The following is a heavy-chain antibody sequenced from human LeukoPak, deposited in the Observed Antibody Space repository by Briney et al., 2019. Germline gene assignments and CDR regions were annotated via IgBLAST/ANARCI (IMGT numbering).Heavy chain of an antibody. CDR1: GFTFGDYA. V-gene: IGHV3-49*03. D-gene: IGHD3-16*01. Sequence: GGSLRLSCTASGFTFGDYAMSWFRQAPGKGLEWVGFIRSKAYGGTTEYAASVKGRFTISRDNAKNSLYLQMNSLRAEDTAVYYCARDAGARLGSADYWGQGTLVTVSS. CDR2: IRSKAYGGTT. J-gene: IGHJ4*02. CDR3: ARDAGARLGSADY.